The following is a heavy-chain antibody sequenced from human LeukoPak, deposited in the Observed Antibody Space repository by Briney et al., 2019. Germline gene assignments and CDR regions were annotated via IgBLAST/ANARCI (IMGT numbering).Heavy chain of an antibody. V-gene: IGHV1-2*02. CDR1: GSTFTDYY. D-gene: IGHD2-2*01. CDR3: ARDHCTKNSCYEDLYYGMDV. Sequence: ASVKVSCKASGSTFTDYYVDWVRQAPGQGLEWMGWINPNSGGTEYAQKFQGRVTMTRDTSISTAYMDLSWLGSDDTAMYYCARDHCTKNSCYEDLYYGMDVWGQGTTVTVSS. CDR2: INPNSGGT. J-gene: IGHJ6*02.